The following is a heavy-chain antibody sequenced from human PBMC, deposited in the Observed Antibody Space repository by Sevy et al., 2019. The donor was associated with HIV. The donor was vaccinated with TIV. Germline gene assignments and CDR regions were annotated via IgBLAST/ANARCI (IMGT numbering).Heavy chain of an antibody. V-gene: IGHV3-74*01. CDR1: GFTFTSDY. D-gene: IGHD1-26*01. Sequence: ESLRLSCAASGFTFTSDYMHWVRQPPGKGLVWVSHINTDGKIIRYADSVKGQFTTSRDNAKNTLYLQMNSLRAEDTAVYYCARGSRGTFGSWGQGTLVTVSS. CDR3: ARGSRGTFGS. CDR2: INTDGKII. J-gene: IGHJ4*02.